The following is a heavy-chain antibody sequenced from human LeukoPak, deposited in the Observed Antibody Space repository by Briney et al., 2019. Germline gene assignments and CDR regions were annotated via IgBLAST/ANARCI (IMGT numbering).Heavy chain of an antibody. V-gene: IGHV4-34*01. J-gene: IGHJ4*02. CDR1: GGSFSGYY. CDR3: ARPDFGDSVGIWGTVDY. D-gene: IGHD4-17*01. Sequence: SETLSLTCAVYGGSFSGYYWSWIRQPPGKGLEWIGEINHSGSTNYNPSLKSRVTISVDTSKNQFSLKLSSVTAADTAVYYCARPDFGDSVGIWGTVDYWSQGALVTVSS. CDR2: INHSGST.